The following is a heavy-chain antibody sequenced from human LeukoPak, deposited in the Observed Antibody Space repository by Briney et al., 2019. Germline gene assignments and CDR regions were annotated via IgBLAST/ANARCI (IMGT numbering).Heavy chain of an antibody. J-gene: IGHJ4*02. D-gene: IGHD3-22*01. CDR1: GGTFSSYA. CDR3: ARTYYYDSSGYYYMGY. CDR2: IIPIFGTA. Sequence: SVKVSCKASGGTFSSYAISWVRQAPGQGLEWMGGIIPIFGTANYAQKFQGRVTITADESTSTAYMELSSLRSEDTAVYYCARTYYYDSSGYYYMGYWGQGTLVTVSS. V-gene: IGHV1-69*13.